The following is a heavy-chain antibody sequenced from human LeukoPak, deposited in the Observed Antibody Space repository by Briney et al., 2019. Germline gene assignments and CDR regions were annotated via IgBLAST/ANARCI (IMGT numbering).Heavy chain of an antibody. D-gene: IGHD1-14*01. V-gene: IGHV4-4*09. CDR1: GGSISSYY. CDR3: ARGGPPGRY. J-gene: IGHJ4*02. CDR2: IHASGST. Sequence: PSETLSLTCTVSGGSISSYYWSWIRQPPGKGLEWIGYIHASGSTNYNPSLRSRVTISIDTSKNQFSLKVSSVTAADTAVYYCARGGPPGRYWGQGTLVTVSS.